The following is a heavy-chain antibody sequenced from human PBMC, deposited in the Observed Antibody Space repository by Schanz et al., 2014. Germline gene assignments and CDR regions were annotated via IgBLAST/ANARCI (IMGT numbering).Heavy chain of an antibody. J-gene: IGHJ6*02. D-gene: IGHD3-16*01. V-gene: IGHV1-69*04. Sequence: QVRLVQSGAEVKKPGSSVKVSCKSSGATFNSYAFSWVRQAPGQGLEWMGRIIPIVDITNYAQKFLGRVTITADKSTSTAYMELKSLRSADTAVYYCATIGVNDYWRFGLDLWGQGTTVTVSS. CDR3: ATIGVNDYWRFGLDL. CDR2: IIPIVDIT. CDR1: GATFNSYA.